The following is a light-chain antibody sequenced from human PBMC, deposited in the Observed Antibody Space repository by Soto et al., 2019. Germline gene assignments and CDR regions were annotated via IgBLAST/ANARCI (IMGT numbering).Light chain of an antibody. CDR2: AAF. Sequence: DIQMTQYPSSLSASIGDRVTITCRASQGILNFLAWFQQKPGKAPKSLIYAAFTLQSGVPTRFSGSGSGTDFNLTISGLQPEDFGTYYCQQYTDHPTFGQGTRLEI. V-gene: IGKV1-16*01. CDR1: QGILNF. CDR3: QQYTDHPT. J-gene: IGKJ5*01.